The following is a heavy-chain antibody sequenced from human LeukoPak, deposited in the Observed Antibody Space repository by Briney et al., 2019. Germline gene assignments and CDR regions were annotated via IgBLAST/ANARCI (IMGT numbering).Heavy chain of an antibody. J-gene: IGHJ4*02. CDR3: AGGPGVYCSGGSCWVY. V-gene: IGHV1-2*02. CDR2: INPNSDGT. CDR1: GYTFTVYY. D-gene: IGHD2-15*01. Sequence: GASVTVSCKASGYTFTVYYMHWVRQAPGQGLEWMGWINPNSDGTNYAQKFQGRVTMTRDTSISTAYMELSRLRSDDTAVYYCAGGPGVYCSGGSCWVYWGQGTLVTVSS.